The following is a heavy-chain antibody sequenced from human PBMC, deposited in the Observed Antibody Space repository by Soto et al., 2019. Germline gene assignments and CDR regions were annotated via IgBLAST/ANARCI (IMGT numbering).Heavy chain of an antibody. Sequence: EVQLVESGGGLVQPGGSLRLSCAASGFTFSSYWMHWVRQAPGKGLVWVSRINSDGSSTSYADSVKGRFTISRDNAKNTLYLQMNSLRAEDTAVYYCARSRDTAMPYYYYGMDVWGQGTTVTVSS. CDR3: ARSRDTAMPYYYYGMDV. D-gene: IGHD5-18*01. CDR2: INSDGSST. V-gene: IGHV3-74*01. J-gene: IGHJ6*02. CDR1: GFTFSSYW.